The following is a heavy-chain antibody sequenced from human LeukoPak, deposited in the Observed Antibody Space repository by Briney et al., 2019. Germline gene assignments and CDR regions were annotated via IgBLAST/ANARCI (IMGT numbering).Heavy chain of an antibody. Sequence: RSQTLSLTCAISGDSVSSNSAAWNWIRQSPSRGLEWLGRTYYRSKWYNDYAVSVKSRITINPDTSKNQFSLQLNSVTPEDTAVYYCARGPSPDVGYDFWSDPGKFDYWGQGTLVTVSS. CDR1: GDSVSSNSAA. D-gene: IGHD3-3*01. CDR3: ARGPSPDVGYDFWSDPGKFDY. J-gene: IGHJ4*02. CDR2: TYYRSKWYN. V-gene: IGHV6-1*01.